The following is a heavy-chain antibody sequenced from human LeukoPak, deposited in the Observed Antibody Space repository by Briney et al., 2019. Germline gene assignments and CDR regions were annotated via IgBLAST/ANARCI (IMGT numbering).Heavy chain of an antibody. Sequence: PSETLSLTCTASGYSISSGYYWGWIRQPPGKGLEWIGSIYHSGSTYYNPSLKSRVTISVDTSKNQFSLKLSSVTAADTAVYYCARVASGWNWFDPWGQGTLVTVSS. J-gene: IGHJ5*02. CDR3: ARVASGWNWFDP. CDR1: GYSISSGYY. CDR2: IYHSGST. V-gene: IGHV4-38-2*02. D-gene: IGHD6-19*01.